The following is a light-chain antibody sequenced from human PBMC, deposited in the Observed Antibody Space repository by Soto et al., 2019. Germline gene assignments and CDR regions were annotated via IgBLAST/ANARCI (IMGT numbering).Light chain of an antibody. CDR2: YNN. V-gene: IGLV1-47*02. CDR3: AAWDDSLNGYV. CDR1: DSNIGSNS. Sequence: QSVLTQPPSASGTPGQRVTLSCSGGDSNIGSNSVYWYQHLPRMAPKLLIYYNNQRPSGVPDRFSGSRSGTSASLAIVGLRSEDEAVYYCAAWDDSLNGYVFGTGTKLTVL. J-gene: IGLJ1*01.